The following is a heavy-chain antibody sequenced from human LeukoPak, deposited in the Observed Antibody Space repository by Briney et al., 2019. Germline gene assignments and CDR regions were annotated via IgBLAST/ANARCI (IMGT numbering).Heavy chain of an antibody. Sequence: ASVKVSCKASGYTFTSYGISWVRQAPGQGLEWMGWISAYNGNTNYAQKLQGRVTMTTDTSTSTAYMELRSLRSDDTAVYYCARDRWGRYCSSTSCSPFDYWGQGTLVTVSS. CDR1: GYTFTSYG. CDR2: ISAYNGNT. CDR3: ARDRWGRYCSSTSCSPFDY. V-gene: IGHV1-18*01. J-gene: IGHJ4*02. D-gene: IGHD2-2*01.